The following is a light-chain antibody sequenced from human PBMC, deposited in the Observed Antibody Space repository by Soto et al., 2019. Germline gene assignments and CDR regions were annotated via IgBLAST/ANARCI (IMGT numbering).Light chain of an antibody. J-gene: IGLJ3*02. CDR2: EVS. CDR1: SSDVGSYNL. CDR3: CSYAGSSSPNWV. Sequence: QSALTQPASVSGSPGQSITISCTGTSSDVGSYNLVSWYQQHPGKAPKLMIYEVSKRPSGVSNRFSGSKSGNTASLTISGLQAEDEADYYCCSYAGSSSPNWVFGGGTKPTVL. V-gene: IGLV2-23*02.